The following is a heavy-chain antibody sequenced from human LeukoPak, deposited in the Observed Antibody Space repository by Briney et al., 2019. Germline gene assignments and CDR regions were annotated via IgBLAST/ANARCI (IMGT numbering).Heavy chain of an antibody. CDR3: ARDVGLWGSYRYTPGY. CDR1: GYTFTSYG. Sequence: ASVKVSCKASGYTFTSYGISWVRQAPGQGLEWMGWISAYNSNTNYAQNFQGRVTMTTDTSTSTANMELRSLRSDDTAVYYCARDVGLWGSYRYTPGYWGQGTLVTVSS. V-gene: IGHV1-18*01. CDR2: ISAYNSNT. J-gene: IGHJ4*02. D-gene: IGHD3-16*02.